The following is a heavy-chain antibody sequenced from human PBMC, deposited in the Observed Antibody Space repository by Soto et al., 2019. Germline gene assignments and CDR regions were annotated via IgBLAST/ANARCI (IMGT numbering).Heavy chain of an antibody. CDR3: ARPGEIITIFGVAQNYYYYGMDV. V-gene: IGHV1-69*13. Sequence: SVKVSCKASGGTFSSYAISWVRQAPGQGLEWMGGIIPIFGTANYAQKFQGRVTITADESTSTAYMELSSLRSEDTAVYYCARPGEIITIFGVAQNYYYYGMDVWGQGTKVTISS. CDR2: IIPIFGTA. CDR1: GGTFSSYA. D-gene: IGHD3-3*01. J-gene: IGHJ6*02.